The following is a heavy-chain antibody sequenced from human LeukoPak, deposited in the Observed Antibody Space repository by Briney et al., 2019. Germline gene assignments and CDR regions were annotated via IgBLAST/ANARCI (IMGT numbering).Heavy chain of an antibody. CDR1: GFTFSSYG. Sequence: GGFLRLSCAASGFTFSSYGMHWVRQAPGKGLEWVAVISYDGSNIYYADSVKGRFTISRDNSKNTLYLQMNSLRAEDTAVYYCAKGPIVGARFDYWGQGTLVTVSS. D-gene: IGHD1-26*01. J-gene: IGHJ4*02. CDR2: ISYDGSNI. V-gene: IGHV3-30*18. CDR3: AKGPIVGARFDY.